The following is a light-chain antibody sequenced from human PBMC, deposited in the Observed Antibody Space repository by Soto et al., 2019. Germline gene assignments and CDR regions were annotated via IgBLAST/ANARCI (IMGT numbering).Light chain of an antibody. J-gene: IGLJ1*01. V-gene: IGLV2-14*01. CDR3: GSYTTSSTYV. CDR1: SSDVGGYNY. Sequence: QSVLTQPASVSGSPGQSLTISCTGTSSDVGGYNYVSWHQQHPGKVPKLMIYDVSYRPSGVSNRFSGSKSGNTASLTISGLQAEDEADYYCGSYTTSSTYVFGTGTKVTVL. CDR2: DVS.